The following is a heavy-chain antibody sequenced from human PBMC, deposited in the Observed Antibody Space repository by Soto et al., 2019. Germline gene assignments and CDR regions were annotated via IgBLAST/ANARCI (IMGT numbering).Heavy chain of an antibody. CDR2: NYYSGIT. CDR3: ARGSSIAGLYYGMDV. Sequence: QVQLQESGPGLVKPSQTLSLTCTVSGGSISSGGYYWTWIRQHPGKGLEWIGYNYYSGITYYNPSLKNQVTISLDTLKNQFPLKLSSVTAADTAVYYCARGSSIAGLYYGMDVWGQGTTVTVSS. V-gene: IGHV4-31*01. D-gene: IGHD6-6*01. J-gene: IGHJ6*02. CDR1: GGSISSGGYY.